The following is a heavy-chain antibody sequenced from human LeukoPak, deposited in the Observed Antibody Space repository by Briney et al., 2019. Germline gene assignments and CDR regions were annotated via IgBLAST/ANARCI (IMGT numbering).Heavy chain of an antibody. CDR1: GGSINSYY. CDR2: IYHSGST. V-gene: IGHV4-59*12. J-gene: IGHJ3*02. CDR3: ARVTESAFDI. D-gene: IGHD1-14*01. Sequence: PSETLSLTCTVSGGSINSYYWSWIRQPPGKGLEWIGYIYHSGSTYYNPPLKSRVTISVDRSKNQFSLKLSSVTAADTAVYYCARVTESAFDIWGQGTMVTVSS.